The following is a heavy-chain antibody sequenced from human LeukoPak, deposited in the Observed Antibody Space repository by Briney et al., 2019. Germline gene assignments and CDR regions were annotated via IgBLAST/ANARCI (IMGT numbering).Heavy chain of an antibody. J-gene: IGHJ5*02. CDR3: AREPYVWGSYRYIWFDP. V-gene: IGHV1-2*04. CDR2: INPNSGGT. CDR1: GYTFTGYY. Sequence: ASVKVSCKASGYTFTGYYMHWVRQAPGQGFEWMGWINPNSGGTNYAQKFQGWVTMTRDTSISTAYMELSRLRSDDTAVYYCAREPYVWGSYRYIWFDPWGQGTLVTVSS. D-gene: IGHD3-16*02.